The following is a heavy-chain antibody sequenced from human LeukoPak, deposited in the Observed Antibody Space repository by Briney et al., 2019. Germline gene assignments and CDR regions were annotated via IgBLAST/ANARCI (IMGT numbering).Heavy chain of an antibody. V-gene: IGHV1-46*01. J-gene: IGHJ4*02. CDR2: INPSDGST. CDR1: GYTFTSYY. CDR3: AVGYSGYDGDY. D-gene: IGHD5-12*01. Sequence: ASVKVSCKASGYTFTSYYMHWVRQAPGQGLEWMGIINPSDGSTSYAQKFQGRVTMTRDTSTSTVYMELSSLRSEDTAMYYCAVGYSGYDGDYWGQGTLVTVSS.